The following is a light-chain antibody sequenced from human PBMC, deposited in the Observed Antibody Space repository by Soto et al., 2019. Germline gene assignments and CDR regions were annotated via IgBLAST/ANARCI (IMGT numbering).Light chain of an antibody. J-gene: IGLJ3*02. V-gene: IGLV2-14*01. CDR2: EVN. CDR3: SSYTNNQRL. Sequence: QSALTQPASVSGSPGQSITISCTGTRSDVGGHNYVSWYQQYSGKAPKLIIFEVNNRPSGVSNRFSGSKSGNTASLTVSGLQPEDEADYYCSSYTNNQRLFGGGTQLTVL. CDR1: RSDVGGHNY.